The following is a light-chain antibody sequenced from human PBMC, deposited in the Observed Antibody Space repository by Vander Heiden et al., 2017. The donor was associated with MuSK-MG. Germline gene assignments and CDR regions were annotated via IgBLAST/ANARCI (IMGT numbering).Light chain of an antibody. V-gene: IGKV2-28*01. CDR3: MQALQTPKT. Sequence: DIVMTQYPHSLPVTPGEPASISSRSTQRLLHSNGYNYLDWYLQKPGQSPQLLIYLGSNRASGVPDRLSGSGSGTDFTLKISRVEAEDVGVYYCMQALQTPKTFGQGTKLEIK. CDR1: QRLLHSNGYNY. CDR2: LGS. J-gene: IGKJ2*01.